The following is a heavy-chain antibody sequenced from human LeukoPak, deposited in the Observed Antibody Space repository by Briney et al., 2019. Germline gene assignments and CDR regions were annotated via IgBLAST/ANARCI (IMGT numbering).Heavy chain of an antibody. CDR2: IYPGDSDT. CDR1: GYSFTNYW. CDR3: ARPESGSSYGYYTY. V-gene: IGHV5-51*01. D-gene: IGHD5-18*01. J-gene: IGHJ4*02. Sequence: GESLKISCKGSGYSFTNYWNGWVRQMPGKGLEYMGIIYPGDSDTRYSPSFQGQVTISADKSTNTAYLQWSSLKASDTAMYYCARPESGSSYGYYTYWGQGTLVTVSS.